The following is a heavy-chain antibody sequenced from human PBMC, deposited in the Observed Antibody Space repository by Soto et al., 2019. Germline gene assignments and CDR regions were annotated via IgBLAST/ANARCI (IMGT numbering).Heavy chain of an antibody. CDR3: AYSSGYIIFDY. D-gene: IGHD3-22*01. CDR2: VVVGSGNT. CDR1: GFTFTSSA. Sequence: SVKVSCKTSGFTFTSSAVQWVRQARGQRLEWIGWVVVGSGNTNYAQKFQERVTITRDMSTSTAYMELSSLRSEDTAVYYCAYSSGYIIFDYWGQGTLVTVSS. J-gene: IGHJ4*02. V-gene: IGHV1-58*01.